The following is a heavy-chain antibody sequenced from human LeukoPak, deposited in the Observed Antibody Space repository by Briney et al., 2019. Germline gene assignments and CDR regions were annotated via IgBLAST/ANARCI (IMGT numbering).Heavy chain of an antibody. CDR1: GAPINNYY. Sequence: SETLSLTCTVSGAPINNYYWSWIRQPAGKGLEWIGRVYTSGSTNYNPSFRSRVTMSVDKSKNQLSLKLTSVTAADTAVYYCAGRDYWGQGTLATVSS. V-gene: IGHV4-4*07. CDR2: VYTSGST. J-gene: IGHJ4*02. CDR3: AGRDY.